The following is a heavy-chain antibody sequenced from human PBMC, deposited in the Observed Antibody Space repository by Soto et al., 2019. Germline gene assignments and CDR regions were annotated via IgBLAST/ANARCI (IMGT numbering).Heavy chain of an antibody. J-gene: IGHJ4*02. Sequence: QITLKESGPTVVKPTETLTLTCTFSGFSLTTSGVGVGWVRQSPGKAPEWLALLYWDDDKRYSTSLKSRLTITKDTSKNQVVLTMANVDPADTATYYCAHRVLRTVFGLVTTTAIYFEFWGQGTTVVVSS. CDR1: GFSLTTSGVG. D-gene: IGHD3-3*01. CDR2: LYWDDDK. V-gene: IGHV2-5*02. CDR3: AHRVLRTVFGLVTTTAIYFEF.